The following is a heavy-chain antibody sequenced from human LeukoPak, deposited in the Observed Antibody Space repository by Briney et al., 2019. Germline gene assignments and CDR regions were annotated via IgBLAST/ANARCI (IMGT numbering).Heavy chain of an antibody. Sequence: PGGSLRLSCAASGFTFSSYGMSWVRQAPGKGLEWVSAISGSGGSTYYADSVKGRFTISRDNSKNTLYLQMNSLRAEDTAVYYCAKDPRKVGATSLDYWGQGTLVTVSS. CDR2: ISGSGGST. CDR1: GFTFSSYG. J-gene: IGHJ4*02. V-gene: IGHV3-23*01. D-gene: IGHD1-26*01. CDR3: AKDPRKVGATSLDY.